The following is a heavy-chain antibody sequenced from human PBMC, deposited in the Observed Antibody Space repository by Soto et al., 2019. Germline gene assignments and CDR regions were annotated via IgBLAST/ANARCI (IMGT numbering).Heavy chain of an antibody. CDR3: ARDTAMALPDA. D-gene: IGHD5-18*01. Sequence: QVQLVQSGTEVKKPGASVKVSCKASGYPFTSYAISWVRQAPGQGLGWLGWINPYNGNTNYAQKVQGRVTMTTDTSTSTAYMELRSLRSDDTSVYYCARDTAMALPDAWGQGTLVTVSS. J-gene: IGHJ4*02. CDR2: INPYNGNT. V-gene: IGHV1-18*01. CDR1: GYPFTSYA.